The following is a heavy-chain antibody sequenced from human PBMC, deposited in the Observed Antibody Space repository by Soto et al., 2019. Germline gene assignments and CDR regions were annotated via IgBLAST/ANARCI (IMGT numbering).Heavy chain of an antibody. CDR3: ARGDYGTGGYPFPYFDY. D-gene: IGHD2-8*02. CDR1: GYSFTGYY. V-gene: IGHV1-2*02. J-gene: IGHJ4*02. CDR2: INPDSGAT. Sequence: HEHLVQSGAEVKRPGASLKVSCKASGYSFTGYYIHWVRQAPGQGLEWMGWINPDSGATNYAQNFQGTVTLTSYTSISTASMDLTSLTSDDTAVYYCARGDYGTGGYPFPYFDYWGQGTLVIVSS.